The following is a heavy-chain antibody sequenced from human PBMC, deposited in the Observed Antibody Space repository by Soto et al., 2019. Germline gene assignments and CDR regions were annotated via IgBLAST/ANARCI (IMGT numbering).Heavy chain of an antibody. D-gene: IGHD4-4*01. CDR3: ARDHTHDNYRQNWFDP. CDR2: TYYRSKWYN. V-gene: IGHV6-1*01. Sequence: SETLSLTCAISGDSVSSNSAAWNWIRQSPSRGLEWLGRTYYRSKWYNDYAVSVKSRITINPDTSKNQFSLQLNSVTPEDTAVYYCARDHTHDNYRQNWFDPWGQGTLVTVSS. J-gene: IGHJ5*02. CDR1: GDSVSSNSAA.